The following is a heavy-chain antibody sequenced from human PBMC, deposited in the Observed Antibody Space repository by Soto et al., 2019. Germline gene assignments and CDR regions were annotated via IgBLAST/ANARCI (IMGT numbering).Heavy chain of an antibody. CDR1: GFTFSSYA. V-gene: IGHV3-23*01. CDR3: AKAVAGKTSGY. J-gene: IGHJ4*02. Sequence: HPGWSLRLCCAASGFTFSSYAMSGVRQAPGKGLEWVSAISGSGGSTYHADSVKGRFTITRDNSKNTLYLQMDSLRAEDTAVYYCAKAVAGKTSGYWGQGTLVTVSS. D-gene: IGHD6-19*01. CDR2: ISGSGGST.